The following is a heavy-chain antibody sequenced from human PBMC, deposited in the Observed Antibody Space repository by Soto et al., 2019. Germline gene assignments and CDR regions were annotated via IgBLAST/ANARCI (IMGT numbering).Heavy chain of an antibody. V-gene: IGHV3-66*01. Sequence: PGGSLRLSCAASGFTVSSNYMSWVRQAPGKGLEWVSVIYSGGSTYYADSVKGRFTISRDNSKSTLYLQMNSLRAEDTAVYYCAREIYSSSSLFNYYYYYMDVWGKGTTVTVSS. J-gene: IGHJ6*03. CDR2: IYSGGST. D-gene: IGHD6-6*01. CDR3: AREIYSSSSLFNYYYYYMDV. CDR1: GFTVSSNY.